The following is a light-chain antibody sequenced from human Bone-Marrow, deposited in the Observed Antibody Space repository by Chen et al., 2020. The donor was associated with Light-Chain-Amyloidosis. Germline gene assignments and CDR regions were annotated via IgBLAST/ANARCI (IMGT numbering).Light chain of an antibody. CDR3: QQSYSTLWT. V-gene: IGKV1-39*01. Sequence: DIQMTQSPSSLSAYVGDRVTITCRASQSISSYLNWYQQKPGKAPKLLIYAASSLQRGVPSRFSGSGSGTDFTLTISSLQPEDFATYYCQQSYSTLWTFGQGTKVEIK. CDR1: QSISSY. CDR2: AAS. J-gene: IGKJ1*01.